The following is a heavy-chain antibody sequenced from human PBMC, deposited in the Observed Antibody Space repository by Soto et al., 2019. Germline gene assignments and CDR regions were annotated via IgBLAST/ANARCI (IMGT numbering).Heavy chain of an antibody. J-gene: IGHJ4*02. CDR2: ISTSSSYI. D-gene: IGHD2-2*01. V-gene: IGHV3-21*01. CDR3: ARDLCSSTSCPPFY. CDR1: GFTFSSYS. Sequence: EVQLVESGGGLVKPGGSLRLSCAASGFTFSSYSMNWVRQAPGKGLEWVSSISTSSSYIYYADSVKGRFTISRDNAKNSLYLQMNSLGAEDTAVYYCARDLCSSTSCPPFYWGQGTLATVSS.